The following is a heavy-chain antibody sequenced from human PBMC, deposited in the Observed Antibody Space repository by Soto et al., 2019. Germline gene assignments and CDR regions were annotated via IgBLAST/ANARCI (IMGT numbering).Heavy chain of an antibody. J-gene: IGHJ6*02. CDR1: GFTFSSYA. Sequence: GGSLRLSCSASGFTFSSYAMHWVRQAPGKGLEYVSAISSNGGSTYYADSVKGRFTISRDNSKNTLYLQMSSLRAEDTAVYYCWCRYCYMRVCYTYYYYGMDVWGQGTTVTVSS. V-gene: IGHV3-64D*08. CDR3: WCRYCYMRVCYTYYYYGMDV. D-gene: IGHD3-16*02. CDR2: ISSNGGST.